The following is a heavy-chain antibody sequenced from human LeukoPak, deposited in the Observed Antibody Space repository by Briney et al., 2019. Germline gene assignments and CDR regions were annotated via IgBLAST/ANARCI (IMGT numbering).Heavy chain of an antibody. V-gene: IGHV1-2*02. Sequence: ASVKVSCKASGNTFTGYYMHWVRQAPGQGLEWMGWINPNSGGTNYAQKFQGRVTMTRDTSISTAYMELSRLRSDDTAVYYCARLVAGQYYFDYWGQGTLVTVSS. D-gene: IGHD6-19*01. CDR3: ARLVAGQYYFDY. CDR2: INPNSGGT. CDR1: GNTFTGYY. J-gene: IGHJ4*02.